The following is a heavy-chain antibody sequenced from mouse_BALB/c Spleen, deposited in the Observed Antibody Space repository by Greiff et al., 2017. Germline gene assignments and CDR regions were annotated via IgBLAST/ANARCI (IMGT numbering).Heavy chain of an antibody. V-gene: IGHV10-1*02. Sequence: VHLVESGGGLVQPKGSLKLSCAASGFTFNTYAMNWVRQAPGKGLEWVARIRSKSNNYATYYADSVKDRFTISRDDSQSMLYLQMNNLKTEDTAMYYCVQGTDEYGFDYWGQGTTLTVSS. D-gene: IGHD5-1*01. CDR1: GFTFNTYA. J-gene: IGHJ2*01. CDR3: VQGTDEYGFDY. CDR2: IRSKSNNYAT.